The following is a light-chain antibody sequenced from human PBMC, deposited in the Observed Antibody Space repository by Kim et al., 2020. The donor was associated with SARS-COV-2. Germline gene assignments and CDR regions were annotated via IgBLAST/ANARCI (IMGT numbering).Light chain of an antibody. CDR3: QQRSTWPWT. J-gene: IGKJ1*01. Sequence: EVVLTQSPATLSLSPGERAILSCRASQSVTTFLAWYQQKPGQAPRLLIYNASNRATGIPARFTGGGYGTDFSLTISSLDPDYFAVYYYQQRSTWPWTFGQGTKVDIK. CDR1: QSVTTF. V-gene: IGKV3-11*01. CDR2: NAS.